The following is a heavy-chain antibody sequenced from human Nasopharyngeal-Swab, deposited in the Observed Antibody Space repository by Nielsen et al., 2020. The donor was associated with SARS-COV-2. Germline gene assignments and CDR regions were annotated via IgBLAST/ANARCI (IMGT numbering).Heavy chain of an antibody. Sequence: ASVKVSCKASGYTFTGYYMHWVRQAPGQGLEWMGRINPNSGGTNYAQKFQGRVTMTRDTSISTAYMELSRLRSEDTAVYYCASSIGELELPLDYWGQGTLVTVSS. D-gene: IGHD1-7*01. CDR3: ASSIGELELPLDY. CDR1: GYTFTGYY. CDR2: INPNSGGT. J-gene: IGHJ4*02. V-gene: IGHV1-2*06.